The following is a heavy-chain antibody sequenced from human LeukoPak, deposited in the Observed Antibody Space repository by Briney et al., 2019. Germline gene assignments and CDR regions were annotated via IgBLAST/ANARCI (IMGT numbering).Heavy chain of an antibody. Sequence: GASVKVSCKTFGYSFTSYHMHWLRQAPGQGLEWVGILKSSGDTTVYAQKFQGRVTVTRDTSTSTVYMELSSLSSEDTAVYYCAREDPHTYNFDFWGPGTLVTVSS. CDR1: GYSFTSYH. D-gene: IGHD1-1*01. V-gene: IGHV1-46*01. CDR2: LKSSGDTT. J-gene: IGHJ4*02. CDR3: AREDPHTYNFDF.